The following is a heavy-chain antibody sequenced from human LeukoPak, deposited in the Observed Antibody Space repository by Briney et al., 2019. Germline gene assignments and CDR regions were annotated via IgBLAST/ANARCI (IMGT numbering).Heavy chain of an antibody. Sequence: GGSLRLSCAASGFTVTSNYMTRVRQAPGKGLEWVSIIASDGVTHYVNSVTGRFTISRDSSKNTLYLQMNSLRAEDTAVYYCARDSGYCSSTGCYVHYFDYWGQGTLVTVSS. V-gene: IGHV3-66*01. D-gene: IGHD2-2*01. CDR2: IASDGVT. J-gene: IGHJ4*02. CDR1: GFTVTSNY. CDR3: ARDSGYCSSTGCYVHYFDY.